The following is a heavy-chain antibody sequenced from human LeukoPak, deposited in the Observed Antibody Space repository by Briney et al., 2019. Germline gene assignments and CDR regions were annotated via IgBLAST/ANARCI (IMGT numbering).Heavy chain of an antibody. Sequence: SETLSLTCTVSGGSISSSYWTWIRQPPGKGLEWIGYIYYSVSTNYNPSLKSRVTISVDTSKNQFSLNLSSVTAADTAVYYCASAIAEDFYYYYMDVWGKGTTVTVSS. D-gene: IGHD1-14*01. CDR1: GGSISSSY. J-gene: IGHJ6*03. CDR3: ASAIAEDFYYYYMDV. CDR2: IYYSVST. V-gene: IGHV4-59*01.